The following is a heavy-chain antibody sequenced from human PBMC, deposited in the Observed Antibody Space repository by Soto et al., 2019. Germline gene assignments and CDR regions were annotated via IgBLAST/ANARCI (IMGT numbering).Heavy chain of an antibody. V-gene: IGHV4-31*03. CDR1: GGSISSGDFY. J-gene: IGHJ4*02. Sequence: QVQLQESGPGLVKPSQTLSLTCTVSGGSISSGDFYWGRLRQHPGKGLEWIGYIYYSGSTYYNPSLKSRVTTSVDTSKNQFSLKLSSVTAADTAVYYCARAPRRRNFYYWGQGTLVTVSS. CDR3: ARAPRRRNFYY. CDR2: IYYSGST.